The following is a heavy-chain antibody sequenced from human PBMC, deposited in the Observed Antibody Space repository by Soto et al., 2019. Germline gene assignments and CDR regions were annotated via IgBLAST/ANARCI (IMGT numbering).Heavy chain of an antibody. D-gene: IGHD6-13*01. CDR2: IYWHDDK. CDR3: AHRGGAAVGLYYFDY. J-gene: IGHJ4*02. V-gene: IGHV2-5*01. CDR1: GFSLSTTGVG. Sequence: SCPTLVNPTQTLTLTCTFSGFSLSTTGVGVGWIRQPPGKALEWLALIYWHDDKRYSPSLKSRLTITKDASKNQVVLTMTDVDPVDTATYYCAHRGGAAVGLYYFDYWGPGTLVTVSS.